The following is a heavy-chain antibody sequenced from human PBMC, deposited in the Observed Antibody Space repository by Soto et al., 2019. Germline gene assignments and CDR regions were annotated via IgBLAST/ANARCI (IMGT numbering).Heavy chain of an antibody. J-gene: IGHJ4*02. CDR3: ARGNYYDSSGYCGY. CDR1: GYTFTSYG. D-gene: IGHD3-22*01. CDR2: ISAYNGNT. V-gene: IGHV1-18*01. Sequence: GASVKVSCKASGYTFTSYGISWVRQAPGQGLEWMGWISAYNGNTNYAQKLQGRVTMTTDTSTSTAYMELRSLRSDDTAVYYCARGNYYDSSGYCGYWGQGTLVTVSS.